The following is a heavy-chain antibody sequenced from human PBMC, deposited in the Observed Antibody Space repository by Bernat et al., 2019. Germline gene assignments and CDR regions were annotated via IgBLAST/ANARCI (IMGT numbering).Heavy chain of an antibody. CDR2: INHSGRT. CDR1: GGSFSDYY. CDR3: ARTAEMTTIYYFDY. J-gene: IGHJ4*02. Sequence: QVQLQQWGAGLLKPSETLSLTCAVYGGSFSDYYWGWIRQSPGKGLEWIGEINHSGRTSYNPSLRSRATISVDTSKDQLSLKLSSVTAADTAMYYCARTAEMTTIYYFDYWGQGTLVTVSS. D-gene: IGHD5-24*01. V-gene: IGHV4-34*01.